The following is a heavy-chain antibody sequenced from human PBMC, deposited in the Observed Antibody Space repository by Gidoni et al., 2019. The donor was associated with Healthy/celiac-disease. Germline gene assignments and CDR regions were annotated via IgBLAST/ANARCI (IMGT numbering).Heavy chain of an antibody. CDR1: GFTFSSYG. Sequence: QVQLVESGGGVVQPGRSLRLSCAASGFTFSSYGMHWVRQAPGKGLEWVAVISYDGSNKYYADSVKGRFTISRDNSKNTLYLQMNSLRAEDTAVYYCAKDIAVAGTDYYYGMDVWGQGTTVTVSS. J-gene: IGHJ6*02. V-gene: IGHV3-30*18. CDR3: AKDIAVAGTDYYYGMDV. CDR2: ISYDGSNK. D-gene: IGHD6-19*01.